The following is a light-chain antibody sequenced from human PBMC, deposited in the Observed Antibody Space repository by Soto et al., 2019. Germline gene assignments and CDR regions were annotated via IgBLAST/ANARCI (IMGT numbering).Light chain of an antibody. CDR3: HQYADSPPRLT. J-gene: IGKJ4*01. CDR1: GRVNIAY. Sequence: EIVLTQSPGTLSLSPGERATLSCRASGRVNIAYLAWYQQKPGQAPRHLIYGAPNRAAGIPDRFSGSGSGTDFTLTISRLEPEDFAVYYCHQYADSPPRLTFGGGPKV. CDR2: GAP. V-gene: IGKV3-20*01.